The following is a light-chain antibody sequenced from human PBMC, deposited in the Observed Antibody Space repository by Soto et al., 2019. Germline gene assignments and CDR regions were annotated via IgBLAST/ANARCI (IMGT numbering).Light chain of an antibody. CDR3: QRYNDWPLT. V-gene: IGKV3-15*01. J-gene: IGKJ1*01. CDR2: GAF. CDR1: QSVSSN. Sequence: EIVTTQSPVTLSVSPGERATLSCRASQSVSSNLAWYQQKPGQAPSLLIYGAFTRATGIPARFSGTGSGTEFTLTISSLQSEDFALYYCQRYNDWPLTFGQGTKVDI.